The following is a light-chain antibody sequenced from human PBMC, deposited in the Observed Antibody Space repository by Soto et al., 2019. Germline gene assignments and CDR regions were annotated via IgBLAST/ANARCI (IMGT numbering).Light chain of an antibody. CDR3: QQYGSSRTWT. J-gene: IGKJ1*01. Sequence: EIVLTQSPGTLSLPPGERATLSCRASQSVSSSYLAWYQQKPGQAPRLLIYGASSRATGIPDRFSGRGSGTDFTLTISRLEPEDFAVYYCQQYGSSRTWTFGQGTKVEIK. CDR2: GAS. V-gene: IGKV3-20*01. CDR1: QSVSSSY.